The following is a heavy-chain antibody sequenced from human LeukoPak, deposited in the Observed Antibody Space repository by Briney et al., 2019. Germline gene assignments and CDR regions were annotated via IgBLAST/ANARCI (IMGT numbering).Heavy chain of an antibody. CDR2: ISFDGSNK. Sequence: PGGSLRLSCAASGFTFSNYGMHWVRQAPGKGLEWVAVISFDGSNKYYAASVKGRFALSRDNSKNTLYLQMNSLRAEDTAVYYCVKMRSRCFGRNNWFDPWGQGTLVTVSS. CDR3: VKMRSRCFGRNNWFDP. V-gene: IGHV3-30*18. D-gene: IGHD4/OR15-4a*01. J-gene: IGHJ5*02. CDR1: GFTFSNYG.